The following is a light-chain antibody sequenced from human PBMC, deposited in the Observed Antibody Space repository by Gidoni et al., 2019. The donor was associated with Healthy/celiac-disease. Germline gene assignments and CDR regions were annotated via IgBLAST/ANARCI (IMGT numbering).Light chain of an antibody. V-gene: IGKV3-20*01. J-gene: IGKJ4*01. CDR1: QSVSSSY. CDR3: QQGGLT. CDR2: GAS. Sequence: EIVLTQSPGTLSLSPGERATLSCRASQSVSSSYLAWYQQKPGQAPRLLIYGASSRATGIPDRFSGSGSGTDFTLTISRLEPEDFAVYYCQQGGLTFGGXTKVEIK.